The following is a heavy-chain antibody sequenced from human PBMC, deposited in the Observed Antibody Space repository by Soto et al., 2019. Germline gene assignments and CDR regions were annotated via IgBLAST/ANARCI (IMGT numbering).Heavy chain of an antibody. CDR2: MSANSGHT. CDR3: ARTRSFDI. D-gene: IGHD4-17*01. V-gene: IGHV1-8*01. Sequence: QVQLVQSGAEVKKPGASVKVSCKASGYTFTSYDINWLRQATGQGHEWMGWMSANSGHTGYAQKFQGRVTMTRNTSISTAYMEVSSLRSEDSAVYYCARTRSFDIWGQGTMVTVSS. J-gene: IGHJ3*02. CDR1: GYTFTSYD.